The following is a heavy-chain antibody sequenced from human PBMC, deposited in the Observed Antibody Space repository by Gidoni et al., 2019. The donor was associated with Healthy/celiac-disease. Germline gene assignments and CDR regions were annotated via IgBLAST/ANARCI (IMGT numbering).Heavy chain of an antibody. CDR3: ARDTYYDFWSGYDYYYYYYMDV. CDR1: GFTFSSYW. CDR2: IKQDGSEK. V-gene: IGHV3-7*03. J-gene: IGHJ6*03. D-gene: IGHD3-3*01. Sequence: EVQLVESGGGLVQPGGSLRLSCAASGFTFSSYWMSWVRQAPGKGLEWVANIKQDGSEKYYVDSVKGRFTISRDNAKNSLYLQMNSLRAEDTAVYYCARDTYYDFWSGYDYYYYYYMDVWGKGTTVTVSS.